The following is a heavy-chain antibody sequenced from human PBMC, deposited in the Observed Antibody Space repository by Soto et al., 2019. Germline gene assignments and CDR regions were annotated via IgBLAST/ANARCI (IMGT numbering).Heavy chain of an antibody. Sequence: QVHLVQSGVEVKTPGASVKVSCQASGYTFFTYDISWVRQAPGQGLEWMGWISTYSGDTKYAQKFQGRVTMTTDTFTTTDYLQLRSLRSDVTAVYYGAKHNGPTTSENWFDPWGQGTLVTNSS. CDR1: GYTFFTYD. J-gene: IGHJ5*02. D-gene: IGHD5-12*01. V-gene: IGHV1-18*01. CDR2: ISTYSGDT. CDR3: AKHNGPTTSENWFDP.